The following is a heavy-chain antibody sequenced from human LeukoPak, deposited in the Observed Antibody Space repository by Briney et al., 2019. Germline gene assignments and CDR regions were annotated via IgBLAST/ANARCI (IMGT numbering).Heavy chain of an antibody. J-gene: IGHJ4*02. D-gene: IGHD2-21*02. CDR2: ISYDGRNT. V-gene: IGHV3-30*04. CDR3: AGQRTSWRGGDSLEY. CDR1: GFTFTTYA. Sequence: GGSPRLSCAASGFTFTTYAMHWVRQAPGKGLEWVALISYDGRNTYYPDSVQGRFTISRDNSKDTLYLQMNSLRAEDTSVYYCAGQRTSWRGGDSLEYRGQGTLVTVSS.